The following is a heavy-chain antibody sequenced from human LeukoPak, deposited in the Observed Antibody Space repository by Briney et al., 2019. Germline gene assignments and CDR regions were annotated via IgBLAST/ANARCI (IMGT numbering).Heavy chain of an antibody. CDR2: ISWNSGSI. CDR3: AKQVLRFLEWQYFQH. D-gene: IGHD3-3*01. CDR1: GFTFDDYA. Sequence: PGGSLRLSCAASGFTFDDYAMHWVRQAPGKGLEWVSGISWNSGSIGYADSVKGRFTISRDNSKNTLYLQMNSLRAEDTAVYYCAKQVLRFLEWQYFQHWGQGTLVTVSS. J-gene: IGHJ1*01. V-gene: IGHV3-9*01.